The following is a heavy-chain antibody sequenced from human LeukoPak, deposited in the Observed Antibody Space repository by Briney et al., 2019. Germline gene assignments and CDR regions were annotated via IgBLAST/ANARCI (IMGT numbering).Heavy chain of an antibody. V-gene: IGHV3-48*01. D-gene: IGHD3-10*01. CDR3: ARVYGSGTFDY. J-gene: IGHJ4*02. CDR2: ISSSSSTI. Sequence: PGGSLRLSCAASGFTFSNAWMSWVRQAPGKGLEWVSYISSSSSTIYYADSVKGRFTISRDNAKNSLYLQMNSLRAEDTAVYYCARVYGSGTFDYWGQGTLVTVSS. CDR1: GFTFSNAW.